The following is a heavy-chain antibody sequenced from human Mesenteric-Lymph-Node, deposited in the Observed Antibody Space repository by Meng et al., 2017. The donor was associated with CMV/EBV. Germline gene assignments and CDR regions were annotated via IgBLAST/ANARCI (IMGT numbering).Heavy chain of an antibody. V-gene: IGHV1-69*05. D-gene: IGHD3-3*01. Sequence: SVKVSCKASGGTFSSYAISWVRQAPGQGLEWMGGIIPIFGTANYAQKFQGRVTITTDESTSTAYMELSSLRSEDTAVYYCVRSRRSTIFGVVDYYYYYGMDVWGQGTTVTVSS. CDR3: VRSRRSTIFGVVDYYYYYGMDV. J-gene: IGHJ6*02. CDR1: GGTFSSYA. CDR2: IIPIFGTA.